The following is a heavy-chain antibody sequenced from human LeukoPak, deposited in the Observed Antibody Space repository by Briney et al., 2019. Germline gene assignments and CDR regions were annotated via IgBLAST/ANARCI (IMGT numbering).Heavy chain of an antibody. CDR2: IRGSGTSK. J-gene: IGHJ6*02. D-gene: IGHD4-11*01. V-gene: IGHV3-23*01. CDR1: GFTFNNYA. CDR3: ARDESRRKSHYNNALDV. Sequence: GGSLRLSCAASGFTFNNYAMNWVRQAPGKGLEWVSTIRGSGTSKYHADSVKGPFTISRGNSKNTLYLQKNSLRAEDTAVYYCARDESRRKSHYNNALDVWGQGTTVTVS.